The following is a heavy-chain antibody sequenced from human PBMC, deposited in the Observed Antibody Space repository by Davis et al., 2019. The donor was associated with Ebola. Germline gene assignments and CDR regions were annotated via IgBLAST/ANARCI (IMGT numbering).Heavy chain of an antibody. D-gene: IGHD3-9*01. J-gene: IGHJ4*02. CDR2: IIPIFDTP. CDR3: ARDFDGGNYYFDY. Sequence: ISWVRQAPRQGLEWMGGIIPIFDTPHYAQKFQGRITITADASTSTAYMELSSLRSEDTATYFCARDFDGGNYYFDYWGPGTPVTVSS. V-gene: IGHV1-69*01.